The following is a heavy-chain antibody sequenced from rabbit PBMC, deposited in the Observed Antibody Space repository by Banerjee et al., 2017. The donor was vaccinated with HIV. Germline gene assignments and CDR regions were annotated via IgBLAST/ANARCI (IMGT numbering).Heavy chain of an antibody. CDR3: ARDLTGVIGWNFNL. Sequence: QSLEESGGDLVKPGASLTLTCTASGFTFSSSYYMSWVRQAPGKGLEWIGCMHTSSGSKWYANWAKGRFTISKTSSTTVTLQMTSLTAADTATYFCARDLTGVIGWNFNLWGQGTLVTVS. CDR2: MHTSSGSK. CDR1: GFTFSSSYY. V-gene: IGHV1S40*01. J-gene: IGHJ4*01. D-gene: IGHD1-1*01.